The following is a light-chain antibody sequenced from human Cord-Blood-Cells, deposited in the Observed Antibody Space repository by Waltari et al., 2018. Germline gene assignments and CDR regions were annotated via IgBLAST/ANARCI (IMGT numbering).Light chain of an antibody. V-gene: IGKV1-39*01. CDR1: QSSSSY. Sequence: DIKMTQSPSSLYASVGATVTITCRAKQSSSSYLNWYQQKPGKAPKLLIYSASTFQSRVTSRFSGSGSGTNFTLTISSLQPEDFATYYWQQSYSTWTFGQGTKVEIK. CDR2: SAS. CDR3: QQSYSTWT. J-gene: IGKJ1*01.